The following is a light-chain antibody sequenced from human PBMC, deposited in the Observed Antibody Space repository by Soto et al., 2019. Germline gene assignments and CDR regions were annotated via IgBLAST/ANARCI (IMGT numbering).Light chain of an antibody. CDR2: DVS. J-gene: IGLJ2*01. Sequence: QLVLTQPASVSGSPGQSITISCTGTSSDVGGYNYVSWYQQHPGKAPKLMIYDVSNRPSGVSNRFSGSKSGNTASLTISGLQAEDEADYYCSSYTSSSTLGLFGGGTKLTVL. V-gene: IGLV2-14*01. CDR1: SSDVGGYNY. CDR3: SSYTSSSTLGL.